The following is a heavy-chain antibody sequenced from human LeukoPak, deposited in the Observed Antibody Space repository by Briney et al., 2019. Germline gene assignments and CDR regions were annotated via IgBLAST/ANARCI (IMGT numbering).Heavy chain of an antibody. CDR2: ISGGGGST. Sequence: PGGSLRLSCAASEFTFSNYAMNWVRQAPGKGREWVSGISGGGGSTYYADSGKGRFTISRDNSNNTLYLQMDSLRAEDTALYYCAKGSGINHYHWIDPWGQGTLVTVSS. CDR1: EFTFSNYA. V-gene: IGHV3-23*01. CDR3: AKGSGINHYHWIDP. J-gene: IGHJ5*02. D-gene: IGHD1-14*01.